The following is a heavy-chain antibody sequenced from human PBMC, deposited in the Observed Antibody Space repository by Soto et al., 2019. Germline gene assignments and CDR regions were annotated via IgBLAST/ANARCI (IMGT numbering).Heavy chain of an antibody. D-gene: IGHD3-16*01. V-gene: IGHV3-30*18. CDR3: AKPSLRLGELWFDY. J-gene: IGHJ4*02. CDR1: GFTFSSYG. CDR2: ISYDGSNK. Sequence: GGSLRLSCAASGFTFSSYGMHWVRQAPGKGLEWVAVISYDGSNKYYADSVKGRFTISRDNSKNTLYLQMNSLRAEDTAVYYCAKPSLRLGELWFDYWGQGTLVTVSS.